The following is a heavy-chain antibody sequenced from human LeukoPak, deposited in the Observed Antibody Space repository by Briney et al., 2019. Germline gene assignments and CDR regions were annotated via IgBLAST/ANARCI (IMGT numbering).Heavy chain of an antibody. D-gene: IGHD3-16*01. CDR1: GYTFTSYG. V-gene: IGHV1-8*01. CDR2: MNPNSGNT. CDR3: ARVRGYVDY. Sequence: ASGKVSCKASGYTFTSYGINWVRQATGPGLEWMGAMNPNSGNTGYAQKFQGRVNMTRNTSISTAYMELSSLRSEDTAVYYCARVRGYVDYWGQGTLVTVSS. J-gene: IGHJ4*02.